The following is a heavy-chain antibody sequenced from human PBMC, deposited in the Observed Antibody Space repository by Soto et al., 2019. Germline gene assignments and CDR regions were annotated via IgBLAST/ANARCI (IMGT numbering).Heavy chain of an antibody. D-gene: IGHD1-26*01. Sequence: SVKVSCKASGGTFSSYAISWVRQAPGQGLEWMGGIIPIFGTANYAQKLQGRVTITADESTSTAYMELSSLRSEDTAVYYCARGSGSYYYYYGMDVWGQGTTVTVSS. V-gene: IGHV1-69*13. CDR2: IIPIFGTA. J-gene: IGHJ6*02. CDR1: GGTFSSYA. CDR3: ARGSGSYYYYYGMDV.